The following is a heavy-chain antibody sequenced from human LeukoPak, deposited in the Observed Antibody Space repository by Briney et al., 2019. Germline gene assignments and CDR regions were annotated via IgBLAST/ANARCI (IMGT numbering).Heavy chain of an antibody. V-gene: IGHV4-39*01. J-gene: IGHJ4*02. CDR3: ARQGGDLVWLVSDY. D-gene: IGHD6-19*01. Sequence: PSETLSLTCTVSGGSISSSSYYWGWIRQPPGKGLEWIGSIYYSGSTYYNPSLKSRVTISVDTSKNQFSLKLSSVTAADTAVYYCARQGGDLVWLVSDYWGQGTLVTVSS. CDR2: IYYSGST. CDR1: GGSISSSSYY.